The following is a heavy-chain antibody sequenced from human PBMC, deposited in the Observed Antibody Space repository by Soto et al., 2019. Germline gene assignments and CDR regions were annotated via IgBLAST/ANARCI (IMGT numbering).Heavy chain of an antibody. CDR2: ISNDGINK. J-gene: IGHJ1*01. CDR1: GFIFSSYG. V-gene: IGHV3-30*03. CDR3: AREEHIVVVTAIPAEYFQH. Sequence: PXVSLRLSCAGSGFIFSSYGIHWVRQAPGKGLEWVAAISNDGINKNYAESVKGRFSISRDNSKNTLYLQMDSLRAEDTAVYFCAREEHIVVVTAIPAEYFQHWGQGTLVTVSS. D-gene: IGHD2-21*02.